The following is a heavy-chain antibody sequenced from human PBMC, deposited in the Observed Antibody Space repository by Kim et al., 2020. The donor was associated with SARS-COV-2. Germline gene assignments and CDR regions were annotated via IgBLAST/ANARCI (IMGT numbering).Heavy chain of an antibody. D-gene: IGHD3-9*01. CDR2: ISAYNGNT. CDR3: ARAPGPLRYFDWLPISDYYYYGMDV. CDR1: GYTFTSYG. J-gene: IGHJ6*02. Sequence: ASVKVSCKASGYTFTSYGISWVRQAPGQGLEWMGWISAYNGNTNYAQKLQGRVTMTTDTSTSTAYMELRSLRSDDTAVYYCARAPGPLRYFDWLPISDYYYYGMDVWGQGTTVTVSS. V-gene: IGHV1-18*01.